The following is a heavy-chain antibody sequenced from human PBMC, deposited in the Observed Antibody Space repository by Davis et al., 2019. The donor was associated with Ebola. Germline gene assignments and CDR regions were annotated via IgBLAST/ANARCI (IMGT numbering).Heavy chain of an antibody. CDR3: ARSTSSGYSHNWFDP. D-gene: IGHD3-22*01. J-gene: IGHJ5*02. V-gene: IGHV5-51*01. CDR2: IYPGDSDT. CDR1: GYSFTSYW. Sequence: GESLKISCKGSGYSFTSYWIGWVRQMPGKGLEWMGIIYPGDSDTRYSPSFQGQVTISADKSISTAYLQWSSLKASDTAMYYCARSTSSGYSHNWFDPWGQGTLVTVSS.